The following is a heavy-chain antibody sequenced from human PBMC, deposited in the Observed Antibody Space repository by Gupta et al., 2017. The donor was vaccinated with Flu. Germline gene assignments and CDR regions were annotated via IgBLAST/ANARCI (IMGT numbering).Heavy chain of an antibody. CDR1: GFTFSSSA. D-gene: IGHD5-12*01. CDR3: AKDLERDIVATMD. V-gene: IGHV3-23*01. CDR2: ISGSGGST. J-gene: IGHJ4*02. Sequence: EVQLLESGGGLVQPGGSLILSCAASGFTFSSSAMSWVRQAPGKGLEWVSAISGSGGSTYYADSVKGRFTISRDNSKNTLYLQMNSLRAEDTAVYYCAKDLERDIVATMDWGQGTLVTVSS.